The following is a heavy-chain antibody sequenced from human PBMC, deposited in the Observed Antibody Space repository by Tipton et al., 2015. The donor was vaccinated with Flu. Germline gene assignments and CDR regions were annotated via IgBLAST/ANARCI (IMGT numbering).Heavy chain of an antibody. J-gene: IGHJ4*02. Sequence: SLRLSCAASGFIFSSYSMNWVRQAPGKGLEWVSSISSSSTYIYYADSVKGRFTISRDNAKNSLYLHMNSLRAEDTAVYYCARDLNTMVRRVTDPNQDYWGLGTLVTVSS. D-gene: IGHD3-10*01. CDR1: GFIFSSYS. V-gene: IGHV3-21*01. CDR2: ISSSSTYI. CDR3: ARDLNTMVRRVTDPNQDY.